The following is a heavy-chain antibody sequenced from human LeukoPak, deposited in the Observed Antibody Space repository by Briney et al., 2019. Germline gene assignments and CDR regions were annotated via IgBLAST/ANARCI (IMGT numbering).Heavy chain of an antibody. D-gene: IGHD3-9*01. J-gene: IGHJ4*02. CDR3: AKADHYDILTGPAFDY. CDR2: IYIGGST. V-gene: IGHV3-53*01. CDR1: GFTVSSNY. Sequence: GGSLRLSCAASGFTVSSNYMSGVRQAPGKGLEWVSVIYIGGSTYYADSVKGRFTISRDNSMNALYLEMTRLRAEDTAVYYCAKADHYDILTGPAFDYGRQTTRDTVS.